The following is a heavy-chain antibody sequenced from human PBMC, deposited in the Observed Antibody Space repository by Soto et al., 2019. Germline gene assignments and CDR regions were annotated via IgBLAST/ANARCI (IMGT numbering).Heavy chain of an antibody. Sequence: QVQLVQSAGEVKKPGASVKVSCKASGYSFTSYGISWVRRAPGQGLALMGWISPYNGHTQFVERFQGRVTMTTDTSTKTAYMELRNLRSDDTAHYYCARDLTIVPATHPRLENYGMDVWGQGTTVIVSS. J-gene: IGHJ6*02. CDR3: ARDLTIVPATHPRLENYGMDV. D-gene: IGHD2-2*01. CDR2: ISPYNGHT. V-gene: IGHV1-18*01. CDR1: GYSFTSYG.